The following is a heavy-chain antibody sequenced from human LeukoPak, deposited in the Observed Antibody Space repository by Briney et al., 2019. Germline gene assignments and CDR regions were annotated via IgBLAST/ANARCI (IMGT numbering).Heavy chain of an antibody. D-gene: IGHD3-10*01. CDR2: INPNSGGT. V-gene: IGHV1-2*06. J-gene: IGHJ4*02. CDR3: ARAPITMVRGVTRVFDY. Sequence: ASVKVSCKASGYTFTAQYIHWVRQAPGQGLEWMGRINPNSGGTNYAQKFQGRVTMTRDTSISTAYMELSRLRSDDTAVYYCARAPITMVRGVTRVFDYWGQGTLVTVSS. CDR1: GYTFTAQY.